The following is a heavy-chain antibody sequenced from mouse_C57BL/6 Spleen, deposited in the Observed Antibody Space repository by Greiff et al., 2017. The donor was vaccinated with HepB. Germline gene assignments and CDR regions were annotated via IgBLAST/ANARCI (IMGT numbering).Heavy chain of an antibody. D-gene: IGHD1-1*01. V-gene: IGHV3-6*01. J-gene: IGHJ1*03. CDR3: ARVTTVVGYFDV. Sequence: EVKLQESGPGLVKPSQSLSLTCSVTGYSITSGYYWNWIRQFPGNKLEWMGYISYDGSNNYNPSLKNRISITRDTAKNQFLLKLNYVTNEETATYYCARVTTVVGYFDVWGTGTTVTVS. CDR2: ISYDGSN. CDR1: GYSITSGYY.